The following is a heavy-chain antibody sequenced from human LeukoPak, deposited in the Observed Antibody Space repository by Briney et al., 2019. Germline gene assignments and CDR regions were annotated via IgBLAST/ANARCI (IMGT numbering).Heavy chain of an antibody. D-gene: IGHD5-24*01. CDR3: ARPRDGYNSWFDP. J-gene: IGHJ5*02. CDR2: IYPGDSDT. CDR1: GYSFNSYW. V-gene: IGHV5-51*01. Sequence: GESLKISCKGSGYSFNSYWIGWVRQMPGKGLEWMGIIYPGDSDTRYSPSLQGQVTISADKSISTAYLQWSSLKASDTAMYYCARPRDGYNSWFDPWGQGTLVTVSS.